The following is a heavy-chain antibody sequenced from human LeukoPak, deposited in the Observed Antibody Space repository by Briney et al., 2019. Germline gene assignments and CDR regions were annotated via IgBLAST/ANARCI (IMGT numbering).Heavy chain of an antibody. V-gene: IGHV4-34*01. CDR3: ARATVTTVGFDY. J-gene: IGHJ4*02. CDR2: INHSGST. CDR1: GGSFSGYY. Sequence: PSETLSLTCTVYGGSFSGYYWNWIRQPPGKGLEWIGEINHSGSTNYNPSLKSRVTISVDTSKNQFSLKLSSVTAADTAVYYCARATVTTVGFDYWGQGTLVTVSS. D-gene: IGHD4-17*01.